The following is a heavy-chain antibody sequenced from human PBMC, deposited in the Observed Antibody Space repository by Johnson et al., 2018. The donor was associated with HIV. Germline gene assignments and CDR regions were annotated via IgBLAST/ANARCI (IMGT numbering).Heavy chain of an antibody. Sequence: QVQLVESGGGVVRPGGSLRLSCAASAFTFSSYAIHWVRQAPGKGLEWVAFIHYDGNNKYYADSVKGRFTISRDNSKNTLYLQMNSLRAEDTAVYYCASLSSSLFGAFDIWGQGTMVTVSS. D-gene: IGHD6-13*01. CDR1: AFTFSSYA. CDR3: ASLSSSLFGAFDI. V-gene: IGHV3-30*02. CDR2: IHYDGNNK. J-gene: IGHJ3*02.